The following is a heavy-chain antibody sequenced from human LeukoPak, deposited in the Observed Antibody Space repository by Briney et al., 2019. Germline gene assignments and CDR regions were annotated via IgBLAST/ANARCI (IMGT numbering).Heavy chain of an antibody. CDR2: INWNGGST. V-gene: IGHV3-20*04. Sequence: GGSLRLSCAASGLIVNNYAMSWVRQAPGKGLEWVSGINWNGGSTGYADSVKGRFTISRDNAKNSLYLQMNSLRAEDTALYYCTKHNWFDPWGQGTLVTVSS. J-gene: IGHJ5*02. CDR3: TKHNWFDP. CDR1: GLIVNNYA.